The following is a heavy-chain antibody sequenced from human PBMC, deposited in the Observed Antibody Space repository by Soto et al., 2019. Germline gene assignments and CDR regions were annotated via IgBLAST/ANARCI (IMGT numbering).Heavy chain of an antibody. V-gene: IGHV2-5*01. CDR3: AHLIILRYFDWSLDY. J-gene: IGHJ4*02. Sequence: QITLKESGPTLVKPTQTLTLTCTFSGFSLSTSGVGVGWIRQPPGKALEWLALIYWNDDKRYSPSLKSRLTTTKNPSKNQVVLTMTNMDPVDTATYYCAHLIILRYFDWSLDYWGQGTLVTVSS. D-gene: IGHD3-9*01. CDR2: IYWNDDK. CDR1: GFSLSTSGVG.